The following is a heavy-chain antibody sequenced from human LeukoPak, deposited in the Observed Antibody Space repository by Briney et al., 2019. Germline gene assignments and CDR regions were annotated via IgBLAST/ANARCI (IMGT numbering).Heavy chain of an antibody. D-gene: IGHD6-19*01. V-gene: IGHV3-23*01. CDR3: AKDYEQWLVRYYFDY. CDR2: ISGSGGST. Sequence: PGGSLRLSCAASGFTFSSYAMSWVRQAPGKGLEWVSAISGSGGSTYYADSVKGRFTISRDNSKNTLYLQMNSLRAEDTAVYYCAKDYEQWLVRYYFDYWGQGTLVTVSS. CDR1: GFTFSSYA. J-gene: IGHJ4*02.